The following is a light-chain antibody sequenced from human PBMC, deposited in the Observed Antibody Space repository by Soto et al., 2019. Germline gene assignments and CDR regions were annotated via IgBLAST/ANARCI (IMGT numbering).Light chain of an antibody. CDR1: SSNIGGYNI. V-gene: IGLV2-23*01. Sequence: TPLASVSRSPGQANPISSSGTSSNIGGYNIVSWCQPHPGNAPKVIIYEGVTRPSGVSDRFSGSTSGVTASLTISGLQAEEQAEYYCCSYVGATNYVFGSGTKVTVL. CDR3: CSYVGATNYV. J-gene: IGLJ1*01. CDR2: EGV.